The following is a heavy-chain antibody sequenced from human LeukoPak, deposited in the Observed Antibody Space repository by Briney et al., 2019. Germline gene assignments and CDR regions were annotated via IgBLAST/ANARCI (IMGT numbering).Heavy chain of an antibody. D-gene: IGHD6-6*01. Sequence: HTGGSLRLSCAASGFTFSSYAMHWVRQAPGKGLVWVSRINSDGSSTSYADSVRGRFSISRDNAKNTLYLQMNSLRAEDTAVYYCARGLSGYASSLGYWGQGTLVTVSA. CDR3: ARGLSGYASSLGY. CDR2: INSDGSST. CDR1: GFTFSSYA. J-gene: IGHJ4*02. V-gene: IGHV3-74*01.